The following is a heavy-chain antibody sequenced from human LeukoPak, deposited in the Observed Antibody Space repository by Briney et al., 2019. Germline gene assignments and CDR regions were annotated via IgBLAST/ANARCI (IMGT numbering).Heavy chain of an antibody. V-gene: IGHV4-59*08. D-gene: IGHD3-10*01. CDR2: IHYSGST. CDR1: GGSISSFY. CDR3: ARHLWFGEPTGFDP. J-gene: IGHJ5*02. Sequence: SETLSLTCTVSGGSISSFYWTWIRQPPGKGLEWMGYIHYSGSTSYNPSLKSRVTISVDTSKNQFSLQLSSVTAADPAIYFCARHLWFGEPTGFDPWGQGTLVTVSS.